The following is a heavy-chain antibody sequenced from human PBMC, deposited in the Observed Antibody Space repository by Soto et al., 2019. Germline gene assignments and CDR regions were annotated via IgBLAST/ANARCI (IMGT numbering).Heavy chain of an antibody. V-gene: IGHV3-7*04. J-gene: IGHJ4*02. D-gene: IGHD2-15*01. CDR3: VRSAGYGGNPYFDY. CDR2: IKQDESEK. Sequence: EVQLVESGGALVQPGGSLRLSCAASGFTFGTFWMSWVRQAPGGGLEWVANIKQDESEKYYVDSVKGRFTISRDNAKDSLYLQMNSRRAEDSAVYYCVRSAGYGGNPYFDYWGQGTLVTVSS. CDR1: GFTFGTFW.